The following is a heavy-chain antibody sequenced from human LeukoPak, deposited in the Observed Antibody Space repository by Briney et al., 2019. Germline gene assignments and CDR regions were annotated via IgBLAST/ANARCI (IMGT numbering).Heavy chain of an antibody. CDR1: GYTFNGYY. Sequence: GASVKVSCKASGYTFNGYYMHWVRQAPGQGLEWMGRINPNSGGTNYAQKFQGRVTMTRDTSISTAYMELSRLRSDDTAVYYCARDQGRSSGYYDNAEYFQHWGQGTLVTVSS. V-gene: IGHV1-2*06. J-gene: IGHJ1*01. D-gene: IGHD3-22*01. CDR2: INPNSGGT. CDR3: ARDQGRSSGYYDNAEYFQH.